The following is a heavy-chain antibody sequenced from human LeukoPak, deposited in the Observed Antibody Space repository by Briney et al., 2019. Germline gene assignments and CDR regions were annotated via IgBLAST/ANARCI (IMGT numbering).Heavy chain of an antibody. Sequence: GASVKVSCKVSGYTLTELSMHWVRQAPGKGLEWMGGFDPEDGETIYAQKFQGRVTMTEDTSTDTAYMELSSLRSEDTAVYYCVLVVPAAIGFWFDPWGQGTLVTVSS. CDR2: FDPEDGET. V-gene: IGHV1-24*01. J-gene: IGHJ5*02. D-gene: IGHD2-2*01. CDR3: VLVVPAAIGFWFDP. CDR1: GYTLTELS.